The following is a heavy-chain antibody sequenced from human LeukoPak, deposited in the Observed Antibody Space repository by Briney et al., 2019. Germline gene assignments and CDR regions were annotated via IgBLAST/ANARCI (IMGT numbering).Heavy chain of an antibody. CDR2: IRYDGSNK. D-gene: IGHD2-8*01. Sequence: PGGSLRLSCAASGFTFRNYGMHWVRQAPGKGLEWVAFIRYDGSNKYYADSVKGRFTISRDNSKNTLYLQMNSLRAEDTAVYYCAKDIWVGVCSYFDYWGQGTLVTVSS. CDR3: AKDIWVGVCSYFDY. V-gene: IGHV3-30*02. CDR1: GFTFRNYG. J-gene: IGHJ4*02.